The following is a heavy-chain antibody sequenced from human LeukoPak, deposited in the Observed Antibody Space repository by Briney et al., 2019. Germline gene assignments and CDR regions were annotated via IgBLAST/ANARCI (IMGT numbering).Heavy chain of an antibody. CDR3: ARSVSRGYSYGTHDY. D-gene: IGHD5-18*01. V-gene: IGHV1-69*04. J-gene: IGHJ4*02. CDR1: GGTFSSYA. CDR2: IIPILGIA. Sequence: SVKVSCKASGGTFSSYAISWVRQAPGQGLEWMGRIIPILGIANYAQKFQGRVTITPDKSTSTAYMELSSLRSEDTAVYYCARSVSRGYSYGTHDYWGQGTLVTVSS.